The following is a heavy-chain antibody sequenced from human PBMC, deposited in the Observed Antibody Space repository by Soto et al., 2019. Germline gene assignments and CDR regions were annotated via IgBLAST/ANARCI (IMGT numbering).Heavy chain of an antibody. Sequence: SETLSLTCTVSGGSIRGYYWTWIRQSPGGGLEWLGFISDSGKTDSDASLKGRLAISLDTSRSQFSLSLTSVTAADTALYYCVRGRAIYGEWDYYDYWGQGALVTVSS. J-gene: IGHJ4*02. V-gene: IGHV4-59*01. CDR1: GGSIRGYY. CDR3: VRGRAIYGEWDYYDY. CDR2: ISDSGKT. D-gene: IGHD2-8*01.